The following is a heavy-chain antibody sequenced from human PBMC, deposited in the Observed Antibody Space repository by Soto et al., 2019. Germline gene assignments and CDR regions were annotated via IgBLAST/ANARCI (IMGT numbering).Heavy chain of an antibody. CDR2: IYYSGST. D-gene: IGHD5-12*01. J-gene: IGHJ4*02. CDR3: ATRDGYNSGGEY. Sequence: SETLSLTCTVSGGSISSGGYYWSWIRQHPGKGLEWIGYIYYSGSTYYNPSLKSRVAISVDTSKNQLSLRLSSVTAADTAVYYCATRDGYNSGGEYWGQGTLVTVSS. CDR1: GGSISSGGYY. V-gene: IGHV4-31*03.